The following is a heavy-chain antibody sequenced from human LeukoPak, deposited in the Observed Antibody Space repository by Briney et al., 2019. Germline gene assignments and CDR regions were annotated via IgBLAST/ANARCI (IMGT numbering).Heavy chain of an antibody. D-gene: IGHD6-19*01. CDR2: IYYSGST. Sequence: SETLSPTCTVSGGSISSYYWSWIRQPPGKGLEWIGYIYYSGSTNYNPSLKSRVTISVDTSKNQFSLKLSSVTAADTAVYYCAISSGWTRSWFDPWGQGTLVTVSS. CDR1: GGSISSYY. CDR3: AISSGWTRSWFDP. V-gene: IGHV4-59*08. J-gene: IGHJ5*02.